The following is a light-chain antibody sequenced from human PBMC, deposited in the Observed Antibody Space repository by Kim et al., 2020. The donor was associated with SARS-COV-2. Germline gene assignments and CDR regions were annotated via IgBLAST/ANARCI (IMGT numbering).Light chain of an antibody. CDR1: QSVTSNY. Sequence: EIVLTQSPGTLSLSPGERATLSCRASQSVTSNYLAWYQQKPGQAPRLLIYGASSRATDIPDRFSGSGSGTDFTLTISSLEPEDFVVYYCQQYGSSPRTFGGGTKVDIK. J-gene: IGKJ4*01. CDR2: GAS. V-gene: IGKV3-20*01. CDR3: QQYGSSPRT.